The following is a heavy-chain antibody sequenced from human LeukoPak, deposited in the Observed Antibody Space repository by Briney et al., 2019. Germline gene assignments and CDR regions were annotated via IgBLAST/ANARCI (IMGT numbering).Heavy chain of an antibody. J-gene: IGHJ4*02. CDR1: GFTFSSYG. Sequence: GGSLRLSCAASGFTFSSYGMHWVRQAPGKGLEWVSSISSSFNIYYADSVKGRFTISRDNAKNSLYLQMNSLRAEDTAVYYCARSTGHDYWGQGTLVTVSS. V-gene: IGHV3-48*01. D-gene: IGHD2-8*02. CDR3: ARSTGHDY. CDR2: ISSSFNI.